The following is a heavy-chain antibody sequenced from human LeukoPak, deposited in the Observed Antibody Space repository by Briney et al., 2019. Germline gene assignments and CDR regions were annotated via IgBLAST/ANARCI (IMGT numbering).Heavy chain of an antibody. V-gene: IGHV1-69*02. Sequence: ASVKVSCKASGYTFTSYYMHWVRQAPGQGLEWMGRIIPILGIANYAQKFQGRVTITADKSTSTAYMELSSLRSEDTAVYYCARRWADHNYYYDSSGYSSWGQGTLVTVSS. CDR1: GYTFTSYY. CDR3: ARRWADHNYYYDSSGYSS. CDR2: IIPILGIA. D-gene: IGHD3-22*01. J-gene: IGHJ5*02.